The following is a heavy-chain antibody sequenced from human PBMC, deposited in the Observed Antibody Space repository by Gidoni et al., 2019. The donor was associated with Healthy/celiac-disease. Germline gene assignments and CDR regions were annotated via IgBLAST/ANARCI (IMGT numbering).Heavy chain of an antibody. CDR1: GFTFSSCA. Sequence: EVQLVESGGGLVQPGGSLRLSCAASGFTFSSCAMSWVRQAPGKGLEWVSAISGSGGSTYYADSVKGRFTISRDNSKNTLYLQMNSLRAEDTAVYYCAFAVSSDYVWEFLLGYWGQGTLVTVSS. CDR2: ISGSGGST. V-gene: IGHV3-23*04. CDR3: AFAVSSDYVWEFLLGY. D-gene: IGHD3-16*01. J-gene: IGHJ4*02.